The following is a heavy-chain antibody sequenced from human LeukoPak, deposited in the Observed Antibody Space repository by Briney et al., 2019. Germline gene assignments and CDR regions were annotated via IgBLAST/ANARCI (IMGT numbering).Heavy chain of an antibody. J-gene: IGHJ4*02. D-gene: IGHD4-17*01. CDR2: INSDGSST. Sequence: GGSLRLFCAASGFTFSSYWMHWVRQAPGKGLVWVSRINSDGSSTSYADSVKGRFTISRDNAKNTLYLQMNSLRAEDTAVYYCLRFDYGDYVGAGDWWGQGTLVTVSS. CDR1: GFTFSSYW. V-gene: IGHV3-74*01. CDR3: LRFDYGDYVGAGDW.